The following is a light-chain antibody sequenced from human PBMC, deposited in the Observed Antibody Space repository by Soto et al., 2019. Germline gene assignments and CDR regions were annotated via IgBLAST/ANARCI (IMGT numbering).Light chain of an antibody. V-gene: IGKV3-20*01. CDR3: QQYGSSLWT. Sequence: EIVLTQSPGTLSLSPGERATLSCRASQSVSSYVAWYQQKPGPAPRLLIYGASSRATGIPDRFSGSGSGTDFTLTISRLEPEDFAVYYGQQYGSSLWTFGQGTKVEIK. CDR2: GAS. J-gene: IGKJ1*01. CDR1: QSVSSY.